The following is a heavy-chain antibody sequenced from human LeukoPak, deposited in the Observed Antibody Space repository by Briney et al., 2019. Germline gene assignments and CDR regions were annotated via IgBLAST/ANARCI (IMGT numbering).Heavy chain of an antibody. J-gene: IGHJ6*02. CDR3: AREPVDSSHLEDYYYYYGMDV. D-gene: IGHD6-13*01. V-gene: IGHV1-18*01. CDR2: ISAYNGNT. CDR1: GYTFTSYG. Sequence: ASVKVSCKASGYTFTSYGISWVRQAPGQGLEWMGWISAYNGNTNYAQKLQGRVTMTTDTSTSTAYMELRSLRSDDTAVYYCAREPVDSSHLEDYYYYYGMDVWGQGTTVTVSS.